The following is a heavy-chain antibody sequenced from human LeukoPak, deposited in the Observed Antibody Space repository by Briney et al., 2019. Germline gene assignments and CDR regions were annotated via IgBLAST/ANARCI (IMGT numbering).Heavy chain of an antibody. J-gene: IGHJ4*02. D-gene: IGHD6-19*01. Sequence: GGSLRLSCAASGFTFSSYWMSWVRQAPGKGLEWVANIKQDGSEKYYVDSVKGRFTISRDNAKNSLYLQTNSLRAEDTAVYYCARDLTGYSSGPTGYWGQGTLVTVSS. CDR3: ARDLTGYSSGPTGY. CDR1: GFTFSSYW. CDR2: IKQDGSEK. V-gene: IGHV3-7*01.